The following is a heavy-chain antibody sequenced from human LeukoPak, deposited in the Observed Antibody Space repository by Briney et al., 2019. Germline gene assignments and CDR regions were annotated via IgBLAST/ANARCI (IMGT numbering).Heavy chain of an antibody. CDR2: IIPIFGTA. CDR3: ARDGLLVRGVIPNNWFDP. Sequence: ASVKVSXKASGGTFSSYAISWVRQAPGQGLEWMGGIIPIFGTANYAQKFQGRVTITADESTSTAYMELSSLRSEDTAVYYCARDGLLVRGVIPNNWFDPWGQGTLVTVSS. CDR1: GGTFSSYA. V-gene: IGHV1-69*13. D-gene: IGHD3-10*01. J-gene: IGHJ5*02.